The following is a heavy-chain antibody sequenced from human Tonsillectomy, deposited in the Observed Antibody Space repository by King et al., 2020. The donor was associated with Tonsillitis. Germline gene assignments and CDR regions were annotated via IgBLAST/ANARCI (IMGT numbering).Heavy chain of an antibody. Sequence: VQLVESGAEVKEPGASLKVSCKASGYSFTNYYMHWVRQAPGQRLEWMGLINPSGTGTGYAQNFQGRITMTRDMSTGTDYMELSSLRSDDTAVYYCAREGGPFRHFDLGGRGTLVTVSS. CDR3: AREGGPFRHFDL. CDR2: INPSGTGT. CDR1: GYSFTNYY. J-gene: IGHJ2*01. D-gene: IGHD2/OR15-2a*01. V-gene: IGHV1-46*01.